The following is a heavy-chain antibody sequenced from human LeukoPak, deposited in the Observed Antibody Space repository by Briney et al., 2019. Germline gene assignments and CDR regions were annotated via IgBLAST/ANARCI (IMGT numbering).Heavy chain of an antibody. V-gene: IGHV1-18*01. D-gene: IGHD3-22*01. CDR3: ARDLYYDTFHWFDP. J-gene: IGHJ5*02. CDR2: ISAYNGNT. CDR1: GYTFTSYD. Sequence: ASVKVSCKASGYTFTSYDINWVRQAPGQGLEWMGWISAYNGNTNYAQKLQGRVTMTTDTSTSTAYMELRSLRSDDTAVYYCARDLYYDTFHWFDPWGQGTLVTVSS.